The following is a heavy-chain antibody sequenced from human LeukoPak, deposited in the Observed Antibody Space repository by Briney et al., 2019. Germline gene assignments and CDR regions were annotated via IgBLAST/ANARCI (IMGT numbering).Heavy chain of an antibody. D-gene: IGHD6-19*01. V-gene: IGHV4-4*07. CDR1: GGSISSYY. Sequence: SETLSLTCTVSGGSISSYYWSWVRQPAGKGLEWIGRIYTSGSTNYNPSLKSRVTMSVDTSKNQFSLKLSSVTAADTAVYYCARVGIAVADTHWDYFDYWGQGTLVTVSS. CDR2: IYTSGST. J-gene: IGHJ4*02. CDR3: ARVGIAVADTHWDYFDY.